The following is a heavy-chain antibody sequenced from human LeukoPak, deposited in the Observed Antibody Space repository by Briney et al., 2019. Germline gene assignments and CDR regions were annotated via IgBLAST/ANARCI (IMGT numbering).Heavy chain of an antibody. V-gene: IGHV4-59*12. CDR2: IYYSGST. J-gene: IGHJ5*02. Sequence: SETLSLTCTVSGGSISSYYWSWIRQPPGKGLEWIGYIYYSGSTNYNPSLKSRVTISVDTSKNQFSLKLSSVTAADTAVYYCARSLRYDILTGYRGKNWFDPWGQGTLVTVSS. CDR3: ARSLRYDILTGYRGKNWFDP. D-gene: IGHD3-9*01. CDR1: GGSISSYY.